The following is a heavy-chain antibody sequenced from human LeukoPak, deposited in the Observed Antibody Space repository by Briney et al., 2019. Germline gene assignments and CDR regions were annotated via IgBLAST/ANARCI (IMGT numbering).Heavy chain of an antibody. V-gene: IGHV3-23*01. CDR3: AREYSYAPYGMDV. J-gene: IGHJ6*02. D-gene: IGHD5-18*01. Sequence: GGSLRLSCATSGFTFSSYAMSWVRQAPGKGLEWVSAINGGGGSTYNADSVKGRFTVSGDNSKNTLYLQMNSLRAEDTAVYYCAREYSYAPYGMDVWGQGTTVTVSS. CDR2: INGGGGST. CDR1: GFTFSSYA.